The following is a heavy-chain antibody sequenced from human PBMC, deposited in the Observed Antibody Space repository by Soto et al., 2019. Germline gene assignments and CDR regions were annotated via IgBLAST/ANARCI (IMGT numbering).Heavy chain of an antibody. CDR3: TAESYCTGGSCPEF. J-gene: IGHJ4*02. D-gene: IGHD2-15*01. V-gene: IGHV3-15*01. CDR1: GLKFSRAW. Sequence: GGALVPSCAAPGLKFSRAWNSWVRQAPGKGLEWIARVKSKIDGGAIEYAGPVKGRFTIARDDSTSTVYLQMSSLKTEDTALYYCTAESYCTGGSCPEFWGQGT. CDR2: VKSKIDGGAI.